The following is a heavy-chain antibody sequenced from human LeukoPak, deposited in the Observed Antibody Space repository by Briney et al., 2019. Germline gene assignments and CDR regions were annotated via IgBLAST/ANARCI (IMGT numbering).Heavy chain of an antibody. D-gene: IGHD4-17*01. CDR1: GYTFTSYD. J-gene: IGHJ6*03. CDR2: MNPNSGNT. CDR3: ARGLRTVTPNYYYYMDV. V-gene: IGHV1-18*01. Sequence: GASVKVSCKASGYTFTSYDINWVRQATGQGLEWMGWMNPNSGNTNYAQKLQGRVTMTTDTSTSTAYMELRSLRSDDTAVYYCARGLRTVTPNYYYYMDVWGKGTTVTISS.